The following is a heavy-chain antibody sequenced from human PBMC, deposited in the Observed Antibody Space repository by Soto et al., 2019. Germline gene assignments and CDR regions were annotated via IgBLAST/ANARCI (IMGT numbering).Heavy chain of an antibody. CDR1: GYAFTIDF. CDR3: ASNIHPYYDFWSGYYPPMDF. D-gene: IGHD3-3*01. CDR2: INPSGGST. V-gene: IGHV1-46*01. Sequence: KGSGYAFTIDFMRCVRVNNKQLLELMGIINPSGGSTSYAQKFQGRVTMTRDTSTSTVYMELSSLRSEDTAVYYCASNIHPYYDFWSGYYPPMDFWGQGSTVTVSS. J-gene: IGHJ6*01.